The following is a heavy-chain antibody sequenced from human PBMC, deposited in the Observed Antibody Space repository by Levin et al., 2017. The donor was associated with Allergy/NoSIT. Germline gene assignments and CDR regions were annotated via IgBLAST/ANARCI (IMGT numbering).Heavy chain of an antibody. CDR3: TTYSSSWYYFDY. V-gene: IGHV3-15*01. CDR2: IKSKTDGGTT. D-gene: IGHD6-13*01. Sequence: GESLKISCAASGITFSNAWMSWARQAPGKGLEWVGRIKSKTDGGTTEYAAPVKGSFTISRDDSKNTLYLQLNSLKTEDTAVYCCTTYSSSWYYFDYWGQGTLVTVSS. J-gene: IGHJ4*02. CDR1: GITFSNAW.